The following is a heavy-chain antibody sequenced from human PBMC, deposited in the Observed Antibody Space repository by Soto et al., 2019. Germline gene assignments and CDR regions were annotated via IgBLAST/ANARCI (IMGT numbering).Heavy chain of an antibody. CDR1: GFTFSSNW. V-gene: IGHV3-74*01. D-gene: IGHD2-21*01. CDR3: ARDGEGY. J-gene: IGHJ4*02. CDR2: INTDGSKT. Sequence: EVQLVESGGGLVQPGGSLRLSCAASGFTFSSNWMHWVRRVPGKGLVWVSRINTDGSKTNYADSVKGRFTTSRDNAKNMLYLHMNSLRVEDTAVYYCARDGEGYCGQGTLVTVSS.